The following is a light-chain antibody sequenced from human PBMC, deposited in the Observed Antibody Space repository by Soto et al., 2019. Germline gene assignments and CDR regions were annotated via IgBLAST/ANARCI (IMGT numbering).Light chain of an antibody. J-gene: IGLJ1*01. CDR2: HVS. CDR1: STDLHNNNY. Sequence: QSVLTQPASGSGSPGQSITIYCTGTSTDLHNNNYVSWYQQQPGRAPKLTIYHVSYRPSGVPNRFSGSKSDSSASLTISGLQAEDEADYYCSSYTPSRNTYVVGTGTKVTVL. V-gene: IGLV2-14*03. CDR3: SSYTPSRNTYV.